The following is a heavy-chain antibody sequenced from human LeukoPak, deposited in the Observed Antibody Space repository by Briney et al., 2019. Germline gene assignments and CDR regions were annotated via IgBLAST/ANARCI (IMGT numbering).Heavy chain of an antibody. CDR2: INPSGGST. Sequence: ASVKVSCKASGYTFTSYYMHWVRQAPGQGLEWMGIINPSGGSTSYAQKFQGRVTMTRDMSTSTVYMELSSLRTEDTALYYCAKDVGGGKQNYYYYMDVWGKGTTVTVSS. J-gene: IGHJ6*03. D-gene: IGHD4-23*01. V-gene: IGHV1-46*01. CDR1: GYTFTSYY. CDR3: AKDVGGGKQNYYYYMDV.